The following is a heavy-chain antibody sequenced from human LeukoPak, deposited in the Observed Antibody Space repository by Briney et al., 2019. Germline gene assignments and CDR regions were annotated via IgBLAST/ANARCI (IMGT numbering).Heavy chain of an antibody. D-gene: IGHD3-22*01. V-gene: IGHV1-2*02. CDR2: INLNSGGT. J-gene: IGHJ4*02. CDR3: ARWAGDSSGYYFLDY. Sequence: ASVKVSCKASGYTFTGYYMHWVRQAPGQGLEWMGWINLNSGGTNDAQKFQGRVTMTRDTSISIAYMELSRLRSDDTAVYYCARWAGDSSGYYFLDYWGQGTLVTVSS. CDR1: GYTFTGYY.